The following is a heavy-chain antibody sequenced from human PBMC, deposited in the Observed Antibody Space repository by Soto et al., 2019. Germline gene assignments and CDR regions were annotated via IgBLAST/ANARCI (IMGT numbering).Heavy chain of an antibody. D-gene: IGHD5-18*01. Sequence: QVHLVESGGGVVQPGRSLRLSCAASGFTFSTAAMHWVRQAPGKGLEWVALISSDGSIKYYAGFVKGRFTISRDSSKNAVFLQMNSLKADDTVVYFCARARGFSYGSRFDSWGQGTLVTVSA. J-gene: IGHJ4*02. CDR3: ARARGFSYGSRFDS. CDR2: ISSDGSIK. V-gene: IGHV3-30-3*01. CDR1: GFTFSTAA.